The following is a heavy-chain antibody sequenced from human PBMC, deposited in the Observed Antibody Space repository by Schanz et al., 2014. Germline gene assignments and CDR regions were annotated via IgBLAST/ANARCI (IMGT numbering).Heavy chain of an antibody. CDR3: ARDGVDAAAGGNY. V-gene: IGHV1-69*08. D-gene: IGHD6-13*01. J-gene: IGHJ4*02. Sequence: QVQLVQSEAEVKKPGSSVKVSCKASGGTFSSYTISWVRQAPGQGLEWMGRIIPILGIANYAQNFQGRVTITADKATSTAYMELTSLRSEDTGVYYCARDGVDAAAGGNYWGQGTLVIVSS. CDR2: IIPILGIA. CDR1: GGTFSSYT.